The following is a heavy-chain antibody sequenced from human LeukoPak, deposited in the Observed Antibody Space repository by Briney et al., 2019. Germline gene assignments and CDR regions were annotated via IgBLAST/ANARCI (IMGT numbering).Heavy chain of an antibody. V-gene: IGHV1-2*02. J-gene: IGHJ1*01. CDR2: INPHSGGT. D-gene: IGHD2/OR15-2a*01. Sequence: ASVKVSCKASGYTFTGYYMHWVRQAPGQGLEWMGWINPHSGGTNYIQKFQGRVTMTRDTSISTAYMELSRLRSDDTAVYYCARSTTPNENEYFEHWGQGTLVTVSS. CDR3: ARSTTPNENEYFEH. CDR1: GYTFTGYY.